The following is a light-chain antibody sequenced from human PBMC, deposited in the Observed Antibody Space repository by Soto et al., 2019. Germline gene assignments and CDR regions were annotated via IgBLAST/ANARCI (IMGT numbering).Light chain of an antibody. Sequence: QSVLTQPSSVSGTPGQRVTISCSGSDSNIGSNTVNWYQQLPGAAPQLLIYTNFQRPSVIPDRFSGSKSVTSASLAISGLQSEDEAHYYCAVWDDSLNGWAFGGGTKVTVL. J-gene: IGLJ2*01. V-gene: IGLV1-44*01. CDR1: DSNIGSNT. CDR3: AVWDDSLNGWA. CDR2: TNF.